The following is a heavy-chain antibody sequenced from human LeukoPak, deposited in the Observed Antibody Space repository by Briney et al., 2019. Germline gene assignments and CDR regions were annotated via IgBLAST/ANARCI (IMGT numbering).Heavy chain of an antibody. V-gene: IGHV1-69*04. Sequence: SVKVSCKASGGTFSSYAISWVRQALGQGLEWMGRIIPILGIANYAQKFQGRVTITADKSTSTAYMELSSLRSEDTAVYYCARELRLGELSLYRGYYFDYWGQGTLVTVSS. D-gene: IGHD3-16*02. CDR2: IIPILGIA. CDR3: ARELRLGELSLYRGYYFDY. J-gene: IGHJ4*02. CDR1: GGTFSSYA.